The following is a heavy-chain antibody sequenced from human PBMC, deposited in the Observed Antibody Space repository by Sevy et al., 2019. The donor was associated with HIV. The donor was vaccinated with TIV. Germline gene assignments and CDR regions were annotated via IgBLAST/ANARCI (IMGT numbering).Heavy chain of an antibody. CDR2: ISYDGSNK. J-gene: IGHJ4*02. D-gene: IGHD3-22*01. Sequence: GGSLRLSCAASGFTFSSYAMHWVRQAPGKGLEWVAVISYDGSNKYYADSVKGRFTISRDNSKNTLYLQMNSLRAEDTAVYYCARDLYYYDSSGYSHFDYWGQGTLVTVSS. CDR1: GFTFSSYA. CDR3: ARDLYYYDSSGYSHFDY. V-gene: IGHV3-30*04.